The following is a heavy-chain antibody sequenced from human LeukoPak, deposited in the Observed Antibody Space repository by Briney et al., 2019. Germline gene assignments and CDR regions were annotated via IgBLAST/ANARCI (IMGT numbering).Heavy chain of an antibody. V-gene: IGHV3-74*01. Sequence: GGSLRLSCAASGFSFSDFWKHWVRQTPGKGLVWVSRIRGDGYDTNYADSVEGRFTISRDNARHTLYLQMNSLRADDTAVYYCASDRVLGSGSLDNWGQGTLVTVSS. CDR1: GFSFSDFW. CDR2: IRGDGYDT. J-gene: IGHJ4*02. CDR3: ASDRVLGSGSLDN. D-gene: IGHD3-10*01.